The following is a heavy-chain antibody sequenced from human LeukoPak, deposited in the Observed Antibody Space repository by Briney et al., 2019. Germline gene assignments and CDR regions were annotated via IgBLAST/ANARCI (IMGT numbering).Heavy chain of an antibody. Sequence: GGSLRLSCAASGFAFSSYDMHWVCQATGKGLEWVSAIGTAGDTYYPGSVKGRFTISRENAKNSLYLQMNSLRAGDTAVYYCARTYRCYYGSGSYYSDAFDIWGQGTMVTVSS. J-gene: IGHJ3*02. CDR3: ARTYRCYYGSGSYYSDAFDI. V-gene: IGHV3-13*04. CDR1: GFAFSSYD. D-gene: IGHD3-10*01. CDR2: IGTAGDT.